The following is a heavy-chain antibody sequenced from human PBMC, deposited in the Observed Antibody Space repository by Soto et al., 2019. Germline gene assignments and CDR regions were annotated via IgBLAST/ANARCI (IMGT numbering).Heavy chain of an antibody. D-gene: IGHD2-21*02. J-gene: IGHJ2*01. Sequence: LQLQESGPGLVKPSETLSLTCTVSNGSISSRYYWGWLRQTPGKGLEWIASIYYVGSTYYSPSPESRVTISVDTSNNQFSLRLSSVTAADTAVYYCARTAVVTHWYFDLWGRGTLVT. CDR2: IYYVGST. CDR1: NGSISSRYY. CDR3: ARTAVVTHWYFDL. V-gene: IGHV4-39*01.